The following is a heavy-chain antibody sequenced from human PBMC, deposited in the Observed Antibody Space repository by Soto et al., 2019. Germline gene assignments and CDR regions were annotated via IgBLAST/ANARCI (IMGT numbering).Heavy chain of an antibody. J-gene: IGHJ4*02. V-gene: IGHV3-13*01. CDR1: GFTFSSYD. D-gene: IGHD3-22*01. Sequence: GGSLRLSCAASGFTFSSYDMHWVRQATGKGLEWVSAIGTAGDTYYPGSVKGRFTISRENAKNSLYLQMNSLRAEDTAVYYCARGIPRDSSVSDLDYWGQGTLVTVSS. CDR3: ARGIPRDSSVSDLDY. CDR2: IGTAGDT.